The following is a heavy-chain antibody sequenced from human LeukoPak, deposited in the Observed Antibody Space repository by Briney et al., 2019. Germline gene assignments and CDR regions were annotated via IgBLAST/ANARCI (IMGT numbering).Heavy chain of an antibody. J-gene: IGHJ4*02. CDR3: ARDSTYYDFWSGLDY. D-gene: IGHD3-3*01. Sequence: PGGSLRLSCAASGFTFSSYSMNWVRQAPGKGLEWVSYISSSSSTIYYADSVKGRSTISRDNAKNSLYLQMNSLRAEDTAVYYCARDSTYYDFWSGLDYWGQGTLVTVSS. CDR2: ISSSSSTI. CDR1: GFTFSSYS. V-gene: IGHV3-48*01.